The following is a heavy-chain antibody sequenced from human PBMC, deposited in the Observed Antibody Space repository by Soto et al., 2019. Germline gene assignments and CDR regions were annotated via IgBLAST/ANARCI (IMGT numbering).Heavy chain of an antibody. V-gene: IGHV1-18*01. J-gene: IGHJ6*03. Sequence: ASVKVSCKASGYTFTSYGISWVRQAPGQGLEWMGWISAYNGNTNYAQKLQGRVTMTTDTSTSTAYMELRSLRSDDTAVYYCARLKKKFLEWLLFHYYYMDFWGKGTTGTVSS. CDR3: ARLKKKFLEWLLFHYYYMDF. CDR1: GYTFTSYG. CDR2: ISAYNGNT. D-gene: IGHD3-3*01.